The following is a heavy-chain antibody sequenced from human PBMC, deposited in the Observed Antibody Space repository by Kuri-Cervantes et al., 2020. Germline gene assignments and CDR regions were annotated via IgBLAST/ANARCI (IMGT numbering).Heavy chain of an antibody. J-gene: IGHJ4*02. CDR2: IKQDGSEK. CDR3: AKDTNSEAGTSGTFDY. Sequence: GGSLRLSCAASGFTFSSYWMSWVRQAPGKGLEWVANIKQDGSEKYYVGSVKGRFTISRDNAKNSLYLQMNSLRAEDTAVYYCAKDTNSEAGTSGTFDYWGQGTLVTVSS. V-gene: IGHV3-7*01. CDR1: GFTFSSYW. D-gene: IGHD6-19*01.